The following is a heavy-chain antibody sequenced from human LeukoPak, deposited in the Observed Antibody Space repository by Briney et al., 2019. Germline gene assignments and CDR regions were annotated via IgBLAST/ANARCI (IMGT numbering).Heavy chain of an antibody. V-gene: IGHV1-18*01. J-gene: IGHJ4*02. CDR3: ARGIAAPDY. D-gene: IGHD6-6*01. CDR1: VYTFTIYG. Sequence: AAVSVSSTPSVYTFTIYGISWVRQAPGQGVEGVGWISAYNGNKNYPQKHEGRDTITTDTPTSTAYMELRSLRSDDTAVYYCARGIAAPDYWGQGALVTVSS. CDR2: ISAYNGNK.